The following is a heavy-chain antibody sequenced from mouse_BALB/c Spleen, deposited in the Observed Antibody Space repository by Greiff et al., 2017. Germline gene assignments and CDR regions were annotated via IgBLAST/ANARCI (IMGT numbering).Heavy chain of an antibody. J-gene: IGHJ1*01. Sequence: EVKLVESGGGLVQPGGSLRLSCATSGFTFSDFYMEWVRQPPGKRLEWIAASRNKANDYTTEYSASVKGRFIVSRDTSQSILYLQMNALRAEDTAIYYCARDYYYGSRRDWYFDVWGAGTTVTVSS. V-gene: IGHV7-1*02. CDR3: ARDYYYGSRRDWYFDV. CDR1: GFTFSDFY. CDR2: SRNKANDYTT. D-gene: IGHD1-1*01.